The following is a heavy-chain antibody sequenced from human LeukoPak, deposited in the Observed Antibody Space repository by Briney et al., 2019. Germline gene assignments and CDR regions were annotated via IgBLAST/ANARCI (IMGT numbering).Heavy chain of an antibody. Sequence: GGSLRLSCAASGFTFSSYWMSWVRQAPGKGLEWVANINQDGGEKFYVDSVKGRFAISRDNAKNSLYLQMNSLRAEDTAMYYCARDIVVVPATFDYWGQGTLVSVSS. V-gene: IGHV3-7*01. CDR2: INQDGGEK. CDR1: GFTFSSYW. CDR3: ARDIVVVPATFDY. J-gene: IGHJ4*02. D-gene: IGHD2-2*01.